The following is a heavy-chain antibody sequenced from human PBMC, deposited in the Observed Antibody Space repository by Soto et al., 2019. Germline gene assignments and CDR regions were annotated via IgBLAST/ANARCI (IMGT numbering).Heavy chain of an antibody. D-gene: IGHD5-18*01. V-gene: IGHV1-2*02. CDR3: ARDVTTRSYGGDV. CDR2: INPNSGGT. J-gene: IGHJ6*02. CDR1: GYTFTGAY. Sequence: SSVKACCEASGYTFTGAYIHWVRQAPGQGLEWMGCINPNSGGTEFAQKFQGRVTVTRDTSITTVYMEMNRLRSDDTGVYYCARDVTTRSYGGDVWGQGPAVTVSS.